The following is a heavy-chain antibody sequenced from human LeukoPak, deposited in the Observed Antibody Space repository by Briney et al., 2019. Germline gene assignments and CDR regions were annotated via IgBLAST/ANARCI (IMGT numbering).Heavy chain of an antibody. CDR2: LYPSGNT. D-gene: IGHD2-21*02. V-gene: IGHV4-39*01. Sequence: SETLSLTCTVSGGSITGTTYYWAWFRQPPGKGLEWIGSLYPSGNTYYSPSLKSRVSILLDTSKSQLSLNVRSVTAADTAVYYCARRAGDWAVNWIDPWGQGTLVTVSS. CDR3: ARRAGDWAVNWIDP. CDR1: GGSITGTTYY. J-gene: IGHJ5*02.